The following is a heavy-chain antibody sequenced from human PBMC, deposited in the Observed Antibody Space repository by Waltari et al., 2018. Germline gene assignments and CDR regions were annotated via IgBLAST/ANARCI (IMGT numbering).Heavy chain of an antibody. J-gene: IGHJ2*01. CDR1: GGSISSSSYY. V-gene: IGHV4-39*01. D-gene: IGHD5-12*01. CDR3: ARQYRVKYFDL. Sequence: QLQLQESGPGLVKPSETLSLTCTVSGGSISSSSYYWGWIRQPPGKGLEWIGSIYYSGRTYYNPSLKSRVTISVDTSKNQFSLKLSSVTAADTAVYYCARQYRVKYFDLWGRGTLVTVSS. CDR2: IYYSGRT.